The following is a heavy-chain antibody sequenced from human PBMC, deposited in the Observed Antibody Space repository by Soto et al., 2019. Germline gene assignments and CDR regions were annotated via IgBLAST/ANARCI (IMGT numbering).Heavy chain of an antibody. CDR3: ARKKAIVGATGYFDY. CDR1: GFTVITNY. J-gene: IGHJ4*02. D-gene: IGHD1-26*01. CDR2: IYAGGST. V-gene: IGHV3-66*01. Sequence: EVQMVESGGGLVQPGGSLRLSCAVSGFTVITNYISWVRQAPGKGLEWVSDIYAGGSTYYTDSVKGRFAISRVNSKNTLYLQMTSRRAEDTAVYFCARKKAIVGATGYFDYWGQGTLVIVSS.